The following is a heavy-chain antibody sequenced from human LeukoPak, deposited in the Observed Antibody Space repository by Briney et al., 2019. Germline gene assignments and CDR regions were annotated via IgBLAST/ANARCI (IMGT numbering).Heavy chain of an antibody. V-gene: IGHV1-69*13. CDR2: VIPIFGTA. D-gene: IGHD3-16*02. CDR1: GGTFSSYA. J-gene: IGHJ6*03. Sequence: GASVKVSCKASGGTFSSYAISWVRQAPGQGLEWMGGVIPIFGTANYAQKFQGRVTLTADESTSTAYMELSSLRSEDTAVYYCASGYSYRRLYYYYYMDVWGKGTTVTVSS. CDR3: ASGYSYRRLYYYYYMDV.